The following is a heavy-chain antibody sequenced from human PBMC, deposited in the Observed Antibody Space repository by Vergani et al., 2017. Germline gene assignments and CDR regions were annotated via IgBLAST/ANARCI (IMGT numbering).Heavy chain of an antibody. D-gene: IGHD3-10*01. V-gene: IGHV3-30-3*01. CDR2: ISFDGTNE. CDR1: GFALKRNA. J-gene: IGHJ6*02. Sequence: QVQLVESGGGVVQPGTSLRFSGVASGFALKRNAMYWVRQAPGKGLEWVVGISFDGTNEYYPDLVKGRFTISRDIAKNTLYLQVRSLRLEDTGVYYCARDRYYLGSGSYPYFYYYGLDVWGQGTAVTVSS. CDR3: ARDRYYLGSGSYPYFYYYGLDV.